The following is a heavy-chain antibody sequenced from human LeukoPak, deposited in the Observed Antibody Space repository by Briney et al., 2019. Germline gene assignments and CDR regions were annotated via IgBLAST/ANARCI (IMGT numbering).Heavy chain of an antibody. CDR2: IKQDGSEK. CDR3: ARHHMTAFDI. D-gene: IGHD2-21*01. V-gene: IGHV3-7*05. J-gene: IGHJ3*02. CDR1: AFTFSSYW. Sequence: GGSLRLSCAASAFTFSSYWMTWVRQAPGKGLKWVANIKQDGSEKYYVDSVKGRFTISRDNAANSLYLQMNSLRAEDTAVYYCARHHMTAFDIWGQGTIVTVSS.